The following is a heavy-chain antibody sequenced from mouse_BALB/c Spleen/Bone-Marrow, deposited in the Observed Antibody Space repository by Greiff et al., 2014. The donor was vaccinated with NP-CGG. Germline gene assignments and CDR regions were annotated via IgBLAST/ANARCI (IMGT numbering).Heavy chain of an antibody. J-gene: IGHJ3*01. Sequence: EVQLQESGAELVKPGASVKLSCTASGFNIKDTYMHWVKQRPEQGLEWIGRIDLANGNTKYDPKFQGKATITADTSSNPAYLQLSSLTAEDSAVYYCARMGLFAYWGQGTLVTVSA. D-gene: IGHD2-3*01. CDR1: GFNIKDTY. CDR3: ARMGLFAY. CDR2: IDLANGNT. V-gene: IGHV14-3*02.